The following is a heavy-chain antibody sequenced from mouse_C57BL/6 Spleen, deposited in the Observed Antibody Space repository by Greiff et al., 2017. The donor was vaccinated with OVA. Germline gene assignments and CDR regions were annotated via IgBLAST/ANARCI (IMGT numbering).Heavy chain of an antibody. V-gene: IGHV1-50*01. CDR3: ARETTGVPH. J-gene: IGHJ4*01. CDR2: IDPSDSYT. D-gene: IGHD1-1*01. CDR1: GYTFTSYW. Sequence: VQLQQPGAELVKPGASVKLSCKASGYTFTSYWMQWVKQRPGQGLEWIGEIDPSDSYTNYNPKFKGKATLTVDTSSLTAYMQLSSLTSEDSAVYYCARETTGVPHWGQGTSVTVAA.